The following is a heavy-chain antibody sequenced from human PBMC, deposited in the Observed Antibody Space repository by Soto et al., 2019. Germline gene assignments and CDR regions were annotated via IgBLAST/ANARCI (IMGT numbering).Heavy chain of an antibody. D-gene: IGHD2-2*01. CDR3: ARRGLHPHTQHYGMEV. Sequence: GESLKISCKGSGYSFTSYWITWIRQMPGKDLKGMGRIDPSDSYTNYSPSFEGHVTISADKSISTAYMQWSSLKASDTAMYYCARRGLHPHTQHYGMEVWGQGTTVTVSS. J-gene: IGHJ6*02. V-gene: IGHV5-10-1*01. CDR1: GYSFTSYW. CDR2: IDPSDSYT.